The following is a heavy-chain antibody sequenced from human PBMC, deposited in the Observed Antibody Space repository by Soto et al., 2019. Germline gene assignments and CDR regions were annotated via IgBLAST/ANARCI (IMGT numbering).Heavy chain of an antibody. CDR1: GFTFSSYS. V-gene: IGHV3-48*01. D-gene: IGHD2-15*01. Sequence: EVQLVESGGGLVQPGGSLRLSCAASGFTFSSYSMNWVRQAPGKGLEWVSYISSSSSTIYYADSVKGRFTISRDNAKNSLYLQMNSLRAEDTAVYYCAREPVVVAATGAFDFWGKGTMVTVSS. CDR2: ISSSSSTI. J-gene: IGHJ3*01. CDR3: AREPVVVAATGAFDF.